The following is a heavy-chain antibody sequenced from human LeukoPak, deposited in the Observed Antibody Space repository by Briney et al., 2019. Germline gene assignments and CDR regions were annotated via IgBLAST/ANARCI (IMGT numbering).Heavy chain of an antibody. J-gene: IGHJ6*03. CDR2: INPNSGGT. V-gene: IGHV1-2*02. Sequence: GASVKVSCKTSGYTFTDYNLHWVRQAPGQGLEWMGWINPNSGGTNYAQKFQGRVTMTGDTSISTAYMELSRLRSDDTAVYYCARDAQKYSSGWYVDYYYYYYMDVWGKGTTVTVSS. CDR3: ARDAQKYSSGWYVDYYYYYYMDV. CDR1: GYTFTDYN. D-gene: IGHD6-19*01.